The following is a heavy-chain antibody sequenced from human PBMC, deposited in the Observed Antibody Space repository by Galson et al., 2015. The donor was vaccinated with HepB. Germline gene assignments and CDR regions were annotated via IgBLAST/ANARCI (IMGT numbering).Heavy chain of an antibody. D-gene: IGHD3-22*01. V-gene: IGHV4-59*12. CDR2: IFYSGST. CDR1: GGSISSYY. J-gene: IGHJ1*01. Sequence: ETLSLTCTVSGGSISSYYWTWTRQPPGKGLEWIGNIFYSGSTNYNPSLKSRVTISVDTSKNQFSLKLSSVTAADTAVYYCARGRRPPYYYDSSGYYHPLEYFQHWGQGTLVTVSS. CDR3: ARGRRPPYYYDSSGYYHPLEYFQH.